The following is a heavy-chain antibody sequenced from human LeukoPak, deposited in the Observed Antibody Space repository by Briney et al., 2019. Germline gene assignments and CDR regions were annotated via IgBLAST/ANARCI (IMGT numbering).Heavy chain of an antibody. CDR3: AREGGGYSRNNWFDP. Sequence: SETLSLTCTVSGGSISSSSYYWGWIRQPPGKGLEWTGSIYYSGSTYYNPSLKSRVTISVDTSKNQFSLKLSSVTAADTAVYYCAREGGGYSRNNWFDPWGQGTLVTVSS. CDR2: IYYSGST. V-gene: IGHV4-39*07. D-gene: IGHD2-2*03. J-gene: IGHJ5*02. CDR1: GGSISSSSYY.